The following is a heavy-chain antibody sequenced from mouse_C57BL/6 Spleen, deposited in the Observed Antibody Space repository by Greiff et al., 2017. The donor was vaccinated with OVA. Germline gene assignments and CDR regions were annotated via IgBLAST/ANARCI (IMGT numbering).Heavy chain of an antibody. CDR1: GYTFTDYN. Sequence: EVQLQQSGPELVKPGASVKIPCKASGYTFTDYNMDWVKQSHGKSLEWIGDINPNNGGTIYNQKFKGKATLTVDKSSSTAYMELRSLTSEDTAVYYCARRDYYYGSSYYFDVWGTGTTVTVSS. J-gene: IGHJ1*03. CDR3: ARRDYYYGSSYYFDV. V-gene: IGHV1-18*01. CDR2: INPNNGGT. D-gene: IGHD1-1*01.